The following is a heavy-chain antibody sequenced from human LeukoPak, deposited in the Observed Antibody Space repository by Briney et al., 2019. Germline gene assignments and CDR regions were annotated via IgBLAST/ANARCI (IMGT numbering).Heavy chain of an antibody. CDR1: GVSFSGYY. Sequence: KTSETLSLTCAVYGVSFSGYYWSWIRQPPGKGPEWIGEINHSGSTNYNPSLKSRVTISVDTSKNQFSLKLSSVTAADTAVYYCARGCTNGVCSWAQGTLVTVSS. CDR3: ARGCTNGVCS. CDR2: INHSGST. D-gene: IGHD2-8*01. V-gene: IGHV4-34*01. J-gene: IGHJ5*02.